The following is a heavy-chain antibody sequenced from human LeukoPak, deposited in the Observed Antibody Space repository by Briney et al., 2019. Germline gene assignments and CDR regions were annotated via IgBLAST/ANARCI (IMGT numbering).Heavy chain of an antibody. D-gene: IGHD3-22*01. CDR2: ISAYNGNT. CDR1: GYTFTSYG. J-gene: IGHJ4*02. V-gene: IGHV1-18*01. CDR3: ARDQYYYDSSGDYGGY. Sequence: ASVKVSCKASGYTFTSYGISWVRQAPGQGLEWMGWISAYNGNTNYAQKLQGRVTMTTDTSTSTAYMELRSLRSDDTAVYYCARDQYYYDSSGDYGGYWGQGTLVTVSS.